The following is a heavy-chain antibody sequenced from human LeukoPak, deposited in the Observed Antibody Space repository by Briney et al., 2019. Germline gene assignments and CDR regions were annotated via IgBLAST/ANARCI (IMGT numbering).Heavy chain of an antibody. CDR2: IIPIFGTA. D-gene: IGHD5-18*01. V-gene: IGHV1-69*05. CDR1: GGTFSSYA. J-gene: IGHJ3*02. CDR3: ARTGLQLWSDAFDI. Sequence: SVKVSCKASGGTFSSYAISWVRQAPGQGLEWMGRIIPIFGTANYARKFQGRVTITTDESTSTAYMELSSLRSEDTAVYYCARTGLQLWSDAFDIWGQGTMVTVSS.